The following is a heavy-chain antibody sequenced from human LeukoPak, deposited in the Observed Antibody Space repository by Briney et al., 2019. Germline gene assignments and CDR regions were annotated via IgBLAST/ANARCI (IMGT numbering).Heavy chain of an antibody. V-gene: IGHV3-23*01. Sequence: GGSLRLSCAASGFTFSNYAMSWVRQAPGKGLEWVSGISGSGGSTYHADSVKGRFTISRDNAKNSLYLQMNSLRAEDTAVYYCARDPGYSYGYRYYYHYMDVWGKGTTVTVSS. D-gene: IGHD5-18*01. CDR3: ARDPGYSYGYRYYYHYMDV. CDR1: GFTFSNYA. J-gene: IGHJ6*03. CDR2: ISGSGGST.